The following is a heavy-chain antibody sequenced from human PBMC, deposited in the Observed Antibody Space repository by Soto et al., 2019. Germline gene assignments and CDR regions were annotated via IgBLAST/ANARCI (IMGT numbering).Heavy chain of an antibody. Sequence: QVQLVESGGGVVQPGRSLRLSCAASGFTFSSYSMHWVRQAPGKGLEWVAVISYDGSDKYYADSVKGRFTISRDNSKNALYLQMTSLRAEDRAVYYCAREAGVYGSGSYGMDVWGQGTTVTVSS. CDR1: GFTFSSYS. D-gene: IGHD3-10*01. J-gene: IGHJ6*02. CDR2: ISYDGSDK. CDR3: AREAGVYGSGSYGMDV. V-gene: IGHV3-30-3*01.